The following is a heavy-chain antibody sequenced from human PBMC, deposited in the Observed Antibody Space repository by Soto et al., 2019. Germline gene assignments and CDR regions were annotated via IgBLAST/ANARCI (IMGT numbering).Heavy chain of an antibody. V-gene: IGHV1-69*12. CDR2: IIPIFGTA. CDR3: AREDTAMASPKYYYYGMDV. D-gene: IGHD5-18*01. J-gene: IGHJ6*02. Sequence: QVQLVQSGAEVKKPGSSVKVSCKASGGTFSSYAISWVRQAPGQGLEWMGGIIPIFGTANYAQKFQGRVTITADESTSXAXXELSSLRSEDTAVYYCAREDTAMASPKYYYYGMDVWGQGTTVTVSS. CDR1: GGTFSSYA.